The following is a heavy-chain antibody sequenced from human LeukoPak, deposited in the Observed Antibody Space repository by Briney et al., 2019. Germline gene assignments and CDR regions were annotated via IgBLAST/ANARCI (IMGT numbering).Heavy chain of an antibody. V-gene: IGHV1-8*01. Sequence: ASVKVSCKASGYTFTSYDFNWVRQAPGQRPEWMGWMSPNSGDTGYAQKFQDRVTMTRNTSISTAYMELSSLRSDDTAVYYCARGPPNWGYDYWGPGTLVTVSS. D-gene: IGHD7-27*01. CDR2: MSPNSGDT. CDR1: GYTFTSYD. J-gene: IGHJ4*02. CDR3: ARGPPNWGYDY.